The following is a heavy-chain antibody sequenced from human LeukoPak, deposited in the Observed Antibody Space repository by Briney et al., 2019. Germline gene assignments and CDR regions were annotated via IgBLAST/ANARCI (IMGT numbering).Heavy chain of an antibody. J-gene: IGHJ4*02. CDR2: IFSNEEK. Sequence: GXXLVKPTETLTLTCTVSGFSLSSARMGVSWIRQPPGKALEWLAHIFSNEEKSYSTSMKSRVNISKDKSKRQVVLTMTNIDPVDTATYYCARIGEVRFLEWLNFDYWGQGTLVTVSS. CDR1: GFSLSSARMG. CDR3: ARIGEVRFLEWLNFDY. D-gene: IGHD3-3*01. V-gene: IGHV2-26*01.